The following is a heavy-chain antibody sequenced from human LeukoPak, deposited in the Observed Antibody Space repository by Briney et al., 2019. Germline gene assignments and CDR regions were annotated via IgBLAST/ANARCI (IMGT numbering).Heavy chain of an antibody. D-gene: IGHD6-19*01. CDR2: ISYDGGNK. V-gene: IGHV3-30-3*01. CDR3: ATQKTVAQHHYFDY. CDR1: GLSFSSYT. J-gene: IGHJ4*02. Sequence: GGSLRLSCAPSGLSFSSYTIHWVRQAPGKGLEWVALISYDGGNKYYADSVKGRFTISRDNSKNTQYMQMNSLRPEDTAVYYCATQKTVAQHHYFDYWGQGTLVTVSS.